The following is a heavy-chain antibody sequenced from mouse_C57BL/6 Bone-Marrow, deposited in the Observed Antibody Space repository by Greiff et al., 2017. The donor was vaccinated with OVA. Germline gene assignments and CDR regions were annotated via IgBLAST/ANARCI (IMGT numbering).Heavy chain of an antibody. CDR2: IDPSDSVT. D-gene: IGHD2-12*01. CDR3: ATYYSDYWYFDV. V-gene: IGHV1-52*01. CDR1: GYTFTSYW. Sequence: VQLQQPGAELVRPGSSVKLSCKASGYTFTSYWMHWVKQRPIQGLDWLGNIDPSDSVTHYYQKFKDKATLTVDKSSSTAYMQLSSLTSEDSAVYYCATYYSDYWYFDVWGTGTTVTGAS. J-gene: IGHJ1*03.